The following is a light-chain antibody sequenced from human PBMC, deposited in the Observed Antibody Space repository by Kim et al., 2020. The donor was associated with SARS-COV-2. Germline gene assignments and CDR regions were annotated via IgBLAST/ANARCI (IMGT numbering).Light chain of an antibody. CDR2: QDT. CDR1: KMREKY. Sequence: VYPGQKAIITCAGDKMREKYVCWYQQRPGQSLVLVIYQDTVRPSAIFERFSGYKCGNTATLTISGTQAMDEADYYCQAWDSSSACVFGGGTQLTFL. V-gene: IGLV3-1*01. CDR3: QAWDSSSACV. J-gene: IGLJ3*02.